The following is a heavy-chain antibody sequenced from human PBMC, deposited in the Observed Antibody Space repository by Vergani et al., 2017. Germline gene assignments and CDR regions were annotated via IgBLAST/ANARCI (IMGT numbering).Heavy chain of an antibody. Sequence: QVQLVQSGAEVKKPGASVKVSCKASGYTFTSYDINWVRQATGQGLEWKGWMNPNSGTTGYAQKFQGRVTMTRNTSISTAYMELSSLRSEDTAVYYCATSPARGYDWYFDLWGRGTLVTVSS. CDR2: MNPNSGTT. D-gene: IGHD6-13*01. CDR3: ATSPARGYDWYFDL. V-gene: IGHV1-8*01. CDR1: GYTFTSYD. J-gene: IGHJ2*01.